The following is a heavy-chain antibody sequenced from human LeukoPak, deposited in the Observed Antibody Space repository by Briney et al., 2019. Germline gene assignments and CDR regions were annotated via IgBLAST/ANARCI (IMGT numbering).Heavy chain of an antibody. D-gene: IGHD3-16*01. CDR3: ARLSEGDAPNTPIDY. CDR2: IIPIFGTA. J-gene: IGHJ4*02. V-gene: IGHV1-69*13. Sequence: SVKVSCKASGGTFSSYAISWVRQAPGQGLEWMGGIIPIFGTANYAQKFQGRVTITADESTSTAYMELSSLRSEDTAVYYCARLSEGDAPNTPIDYWGQGTLVTVSS. CDR1: GGTFSSYA.